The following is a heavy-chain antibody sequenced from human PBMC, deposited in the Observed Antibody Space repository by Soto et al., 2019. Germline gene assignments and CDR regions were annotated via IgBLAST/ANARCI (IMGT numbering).Heavy chain of an antibody. D-gene: IGHD1-26*01. CDR3: ARPTELPPDYYYGMDV. CDR2: IYYSGST. Sequence: QLQLQESGPGLVKPSETLSLTCTVSGGSISSSSYYWGWIRQPPGKGLEWIGSIYYSGSTYYNPYLKIRVTISVDTSKNQFSLKLSSVTAADTAVYYCARPTELPPDYYYGMDVWGQGTTVTVSS. V-gene: IGHV4-39*01. CDR1: GGSISSSSYY. J-gene: IGHJ6*02.